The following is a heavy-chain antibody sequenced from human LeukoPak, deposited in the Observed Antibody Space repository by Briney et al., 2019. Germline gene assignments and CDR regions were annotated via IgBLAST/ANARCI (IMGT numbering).Heavy chain of an antibody. CDR2: IYYSGST. V-gene: IGHV4-39*07. CDR3: AREDNGSYYYYYMDV. CDR1: GGSISSSSYY. D-gene: IGHD1-14*01. J-gene: IGHJ6*03. Sequence: SETLSLTCTVSGGSISSSSYYWGWIRQPPGKGLEWIGTIYYSGSTYYNPSLKSRVTISVDTSKNQFSLKLSSVTAADTAVYYCAREDNGSYYYYYMDVWGKGTTVTVSS.